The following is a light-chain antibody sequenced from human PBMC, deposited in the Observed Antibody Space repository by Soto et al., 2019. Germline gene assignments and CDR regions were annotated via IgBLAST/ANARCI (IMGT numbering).Light chain of an antibody. CDR3: QQYGPSPMYT. J-gene: IGKJ2*01. CDR2: GAS. V-gene: IGKV3-15*01. Sequence: TVMTQSPDILSVSPGERATLSCRASQSISDNLAWYIQTPGQAPRLLIYGASTRATGIPARFTGSGSGTEFTLTINSLQSEDFAVYYCQQYGPSPMYTFGQGTNLEIK. CDR1: QSISDN.